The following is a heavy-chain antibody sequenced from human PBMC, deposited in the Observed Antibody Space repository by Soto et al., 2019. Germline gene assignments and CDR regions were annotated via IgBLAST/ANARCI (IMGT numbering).Heavy chain of an antibody. CDR3: ARRSSLVTGWFDP. CDR2: IYYSGST. V-gene: IGHV4-39*01. CDR1: GGSISSSSYY. J-gene: IGHJ5*02. D-gene: IGHD6-6*01. Sequence: LSHTCTVSGGSISSSSYYWGWIRQPPGKGPEWIGSIYYSGSTYYNPSLKSRVTISVDTSKNQFSLKLSSVTAADTAVYHCARRSSLVTGWFDPWGQGTLVTVSS.